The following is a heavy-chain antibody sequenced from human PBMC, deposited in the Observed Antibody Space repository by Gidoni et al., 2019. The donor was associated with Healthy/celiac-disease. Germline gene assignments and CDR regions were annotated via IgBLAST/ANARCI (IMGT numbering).Heavy chain of an antibody. CDR3: ARKRIVVDTPPWSYFDL. D-gene: IGHD3-22*01. J-gene: IGHJ2*01. Sequence: QVQLVQSGAEVKKPGSSVKVSCKASGGTFSSYAISWVRQAPGQGLEWMGGIIPIFGTANYAQKFQGRVTITADESTSTAYMELSSLRSEDTAVYYCARKRIVVDTPPWSYFDLWGRGTLVTVSS. CDR2: IIPIFGTA. V-gene: IGHV1-69*01. CDR1: GGTFSSYA.